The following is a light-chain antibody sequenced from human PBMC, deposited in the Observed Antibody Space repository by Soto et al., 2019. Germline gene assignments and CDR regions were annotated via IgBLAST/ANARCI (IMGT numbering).Light chain of an antibody. CDR3: CSYAGGYNLYV. CDR1: SSDVGTYNH. CDR2: GVT. J-gene: IGLJ1*01. V-gene: IGLV2-11*01. Sequence: QSVLTQPRSVSGSPGQSVTISCTGTSSDVGTYNHVSWYQQHPGKAPKLMIYGVTKRPSGVPDRFSGSKSGNTASLTISGLQTEDEADYYCCSYAGGYNLYVFGSGTQLTVL.